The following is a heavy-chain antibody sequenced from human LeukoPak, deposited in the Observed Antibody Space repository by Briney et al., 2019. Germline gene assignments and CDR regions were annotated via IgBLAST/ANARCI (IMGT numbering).Heavy chain of an antibody. J-gene: IGHJ4*02. CDR3: ARSPGRYYDSSGYYYPYYFDY. D-gene: IGHD3-22*01. Sequence: PGGSLRLSCAASGFTFDDYGMSCVRQAPGKGLEWVSGINWNGGSTGYADSVKGRFTISRDNAKNSLYLQMNSLRAEDTALYYCARSPGRYYDSSGYYYPYYFDYWGQGTLVTVSS. CDR2: INWNGGST. CDR1: GFTFDDYG. V-gene: IGHV3-20*04.